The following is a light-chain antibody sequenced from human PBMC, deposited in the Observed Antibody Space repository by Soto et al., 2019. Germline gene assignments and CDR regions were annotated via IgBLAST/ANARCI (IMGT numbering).Light chain of an antibody. J-gene: IGKJ1*01. Sequence: DIVLTQSPGTLSLSPGERATLSCRASQSVTSSFLAWYQQKPGLAPRLLIFDVSIRATGTPDRFSGSGSGSEFTLTINGLEPEDFAVYYCQQYRLIPWTFGQGTTVEI. CDR2: DVS. CDR3: QQYRLIPWT. CDR1: QSVTSSF. V-gene: IGKV3-20*01.